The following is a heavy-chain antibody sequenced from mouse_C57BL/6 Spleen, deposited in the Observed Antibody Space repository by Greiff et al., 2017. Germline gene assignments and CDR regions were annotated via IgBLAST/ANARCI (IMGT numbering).Heavy chain of an antibody. CDR3: ASQLAWFAY. CDR2: IDPCDSYT. J-gene: IGHJ3*01. V-gene: IGHV1-59*01. D-gene: IGHD4-1*02. CDR1: GYTFTSYW. Sequence: VQLQQPGAELVRPGTSVKLSCKASGYTFTSYWIPWVKQRPGQGLEWIGVIDPCDSYTNYNQKFKGKATVTVDTSSSTAYMQLSSLTSEDSAVYYCASQLAWFAYWGQGTLVTVSA.